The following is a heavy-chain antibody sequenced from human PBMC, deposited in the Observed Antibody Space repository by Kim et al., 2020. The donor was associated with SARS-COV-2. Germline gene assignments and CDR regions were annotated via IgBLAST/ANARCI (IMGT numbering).Heavy chain of an antibody. CDR2: ISPWGDGA. Sequence: ASVKVSCKTSGYMFTSHWMHWVRQAPGQGLEWMGVISPWGDGATYAQKFRGRASMTRDSSTSTFHLELTSLRSEDTAVYYCARYTSSTIPRPHWWLDPWGQGTLVTVSS. V-gene: IGHV1-46*01. D-gene: IGHD2-2*01. CDR1: GYMFTSHW. CDR3: ARYTSSTIPRPHWWLDP. J-gene: IGHJ5*02.